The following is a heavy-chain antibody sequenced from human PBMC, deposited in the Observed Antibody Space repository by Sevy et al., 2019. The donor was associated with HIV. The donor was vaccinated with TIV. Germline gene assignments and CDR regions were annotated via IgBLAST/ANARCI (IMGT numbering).Heavy chain of an antibody. CDR3: ARPYDSSGYYVYAFDI. CDR1: GFAFSSYW. D-gene: IGHD3-22*01. CDR2: INSDGSST. V-gene: IGHV3-74*01. Sequence: GGSLRLSCAASGFAFSSYWMHWVRQTPGKGLVWVSRINSDGSSTSYADSVKGRFTISRDNAKNTLYLQMNSLRAEDTVVYYCARPYDSSGYYVYAFDIWGQGTMVTVSS. J-gene: IGHJ3*02.